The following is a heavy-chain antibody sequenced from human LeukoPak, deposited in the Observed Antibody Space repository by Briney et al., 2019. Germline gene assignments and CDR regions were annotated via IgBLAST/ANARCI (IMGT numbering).Heavy chain of an antibody. Sequence: ASVKVSCKASGGTFSSYAISWVRQAPGQGLEWMGGIIPIFGTANYAQKFQGRVTITADESTSTAYMELSSLRSEDTAVYYCASQGSGSYYSWFDPWGQGTLVTVSS. CDR1: GGTFSSYA. D-gene: IGHD3-10*01. V-gene: IGHV1-69*13. J-gene: IGHJ5*02. CDR2: IIPIFGTA. CDR3: ASQGSGSYYSWFDP.